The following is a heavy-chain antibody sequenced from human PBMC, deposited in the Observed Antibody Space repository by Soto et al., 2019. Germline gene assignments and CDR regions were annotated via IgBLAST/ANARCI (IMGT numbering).Heavy chain of an antibody. Sequence: HPGGSLRLSCAASGFTFSSYGMHWVRQAPGKGLEWVAVIWYDGSNKYYADSVKGRFTISRDNSKNTQYLQMNSLRAEDTAVYYCARDVPYCSGGSCYYYYGMDVWGQGTTVTVSS. CDR2: IWYDGSNK. CDR1: GFTFSSYG. CDR3: ARDVPYCSGGSCYYYYGMDV. J-gene: IGHJ6*02. D-gene: IGHD2-15*01. V-gene: IGHV3-33*01.